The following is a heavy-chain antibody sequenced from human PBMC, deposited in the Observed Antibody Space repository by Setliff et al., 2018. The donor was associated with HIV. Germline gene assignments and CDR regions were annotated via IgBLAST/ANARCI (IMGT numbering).Heavy chain of an antibody. J-gene: IGHJ4*02. V-gene: IGHV4-61*02. CDR1: GGSINSGIYY. CDR2: IHIGGNT. Sequence: SETLSLTCSVSGGSINSGIYYWTWIRQPVGKGLEWLGRIHIGGNTNYNPSLKSRVTMSVDTSKNQFSLTLNSVTAADTAVYYCARSPVRYCSSTTCSMFFDYWGQGTLVPVSS. CDR3: ARSPVRYCSSTTCSMFFDY. D-gene: IGHD2-2*01.